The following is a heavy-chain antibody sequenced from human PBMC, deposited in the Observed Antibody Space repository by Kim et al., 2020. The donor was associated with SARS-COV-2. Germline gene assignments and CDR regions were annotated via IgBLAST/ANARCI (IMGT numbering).Heavy chain of an antibody. D-gene: IGHD3-10*01. Sequence: NADSVKSRFTISRETAKTTQYLKVNTLSAEDTAVYYCTSHRAGAFGYWGQGTLVTVSS. J-gene: IGHJ4*02. V-gene: IGHV3-74*01. CDR3: TSHRAGAFGY.